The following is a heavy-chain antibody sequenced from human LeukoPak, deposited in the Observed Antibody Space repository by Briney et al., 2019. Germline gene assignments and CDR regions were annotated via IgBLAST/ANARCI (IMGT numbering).Heavy chain of an antibody. Sequence: GGSLRLPCAASGLTFSSHWMHWVSQAQEKGLEWVSAVYSGSSTFYADSVKGRFTISRDNSKNTLYLQISSLRAEDTAVYYCALLGAAGREYFQHWGQGTLVTVSS. CDR3: ALLGAAGREYFQH. D-gene: IGHD6-13*01. V-gene: IGHV3-53*01. CDR1: GLTFSSHW. J-gene: IGHJ1*01. CDR2: VYSGSST.